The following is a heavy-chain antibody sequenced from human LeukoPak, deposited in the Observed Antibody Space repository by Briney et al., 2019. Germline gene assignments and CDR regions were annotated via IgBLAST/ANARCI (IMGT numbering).Heavy chain of an antibody. CDR2: INPNSGGT. CDR1: GYTFTGYY. V-gene: IGHV1-2*02. Sequence: ASVKVSCKASGYTFTGYYMHWVRQAPGQGLEWMGWINPNSGGTNYAQKFQGGVTMTRDTSISTAYMELSRLRSEDTAVYYCARATRGATVTTPYPLYYYYYMDVWGKGTTVTVSS. CDR3: ARATRGATVTTPYPLYYYYYMDV. D-gene: IGHD4-17*01. J-gene: IGHJ6*03.